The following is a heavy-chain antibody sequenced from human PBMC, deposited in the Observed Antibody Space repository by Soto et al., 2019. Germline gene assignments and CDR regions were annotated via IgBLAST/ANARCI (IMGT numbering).Heavy chain of an antibody. CDR3: ARILYDYIWGSYRLRYFDY. J-gene: IGHJ4*02. Sequence: SGPTLVNPTETLTLTCTVSGFSLSNARMGVSWIRQPPGKALEWLAHIFSNDEKSYSTSLKSRLTISKDTSKSQVVLTMTNMDPVDTATYYCARILYDYIWGSYRLRYFDYWGQGTLVTVSS. CDR1: GFSLSNARMG. D-gene: IGHD3-16*02. V-gene: IGHV2-26*01. CDR2: IFSNDEK.